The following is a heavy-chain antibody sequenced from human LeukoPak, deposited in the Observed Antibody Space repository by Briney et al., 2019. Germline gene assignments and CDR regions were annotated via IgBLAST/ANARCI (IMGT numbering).Heavy chain of an antibody. D-gene: IGHD6-19*01. Sequence: GESLKISCQASGYTFAKYWIGWVRQMPGKGLEWMGIIYPGDSDTRYGPSFQGQVTISADKSISTAYLQWSSLKASDTAMYYCARPDRYSSGWYRYWGQGTLVTVSS. CDR3: ARPDRYSSGWYRY. CDR2: IYPGDSDT. J-gene: IGHJ4*02. CDR1: GYTFAKYW. V-gene: IGHV5-51*01.